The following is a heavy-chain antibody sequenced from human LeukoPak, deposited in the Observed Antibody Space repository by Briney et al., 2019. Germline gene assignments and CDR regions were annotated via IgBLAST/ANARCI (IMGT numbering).Heavy chain of an antibody. J-gene: IGHJ4*02. V-gene: IGHV4-34*01. CDR2: INHSGST. CDR3: ARVPTVTRANRNFDY. CDR1: GGSISGYY. Sequence: SETLSLTCAVYGGSISGYYWNWIRQPPGKGLEWIGEINHSGSTNYNPSLKSRVTISVDTSKNQFSLELSSVTAADTAVYYCARVPTVTRANRNFDYWGQGTLVTVSS. D-gene: IGHD4-17*01.